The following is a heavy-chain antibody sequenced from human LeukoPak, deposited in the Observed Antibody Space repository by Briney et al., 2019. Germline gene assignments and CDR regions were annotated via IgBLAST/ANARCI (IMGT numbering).Heavy chain of an antibody. Sequence: GGSLRLSCAASGFTFDDYAMHWVRQAPGKGLEWVSGISWNSGSIGYADSVKGRFTISRDNAKNSLYLQMNSLRAEDTALYYCAKDMDRTGWYFQHWGQGTLATVSS. CDR1: GFTFDDYA. V-gene: IGHV3-9*01. J-gene: IGHJ1*01. CDR2: ISWNSGSI. D-gene: IGHD1-1*01. CDR3: AKDMDRTGWYFQH.